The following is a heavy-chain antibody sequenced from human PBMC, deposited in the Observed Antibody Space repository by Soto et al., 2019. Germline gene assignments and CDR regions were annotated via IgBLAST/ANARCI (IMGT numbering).Heavy chain of an antibody. CDR3: AKDGAYSSSWEYYYYYGMDV. CDR1: GFTFSSYA. V-gene: IGHV3-23*01. J-gene: IGHJ6*02. CDR2: ISGSGGST. D-gene: IGHD6-6*01. Sequence: PGGSLRLSCAASGFTFSSYAMSWVRQAPGKGLEWVSAISGSGGSTYYADSVKGRFTISRDNSKNTLYLQMNSLRAEDTAVYYCAKDGAYSSSWEYYYYYGMDVWGQGTTVTVSS.